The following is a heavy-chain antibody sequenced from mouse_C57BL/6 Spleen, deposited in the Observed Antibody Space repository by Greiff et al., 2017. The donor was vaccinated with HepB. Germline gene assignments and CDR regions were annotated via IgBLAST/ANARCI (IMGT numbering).Heavy chain of an antibody. D-gene: IGHD2-1*01. CDR2: ISDGGSYT. CDR3: ARVSIYYCWFAY. J-gene: IGHJ3*01. V-gene: IGHV5-4*01. CDR1: GFTFSSYA. Sequence: VQLKESGGGLVKPGGSLKLSCAASGFTFSSYAMSWVRQTPEKRLEWVATISDGGSYTYYPDNVKGRFTISRDNAKNNLYLQMSHLKSEDTAMYYCARVSIYYCWFAYWGQGTLVTVSA.